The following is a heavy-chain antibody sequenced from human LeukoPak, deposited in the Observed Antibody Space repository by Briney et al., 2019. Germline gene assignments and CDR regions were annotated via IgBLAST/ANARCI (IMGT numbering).Heavy chain of an antibody. CDR1: GYTFTSYT. V-gene: IGHV1-3*01. J-gene: IGHJ4*02. CDR3: ARDSPGIAARPWVF. CDR2: INAGIVNA. D-gene: IGHD6-6*01. Sequence: ASVKVSCTASGYTFTSYTIYWVRQAPGQRLESMGWINAGIVNAKYSQKFQDRVTITRDTSASTASMELSSLRSEDTAVYYCARDSPGIAARPWVFWGQGTLVTVS.